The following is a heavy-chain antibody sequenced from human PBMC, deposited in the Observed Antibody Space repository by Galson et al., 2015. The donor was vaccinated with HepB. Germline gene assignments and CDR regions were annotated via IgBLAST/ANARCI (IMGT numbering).Heavy chain of an antibody. Sequence: SVKVSCKASGGTFSSYAISWVRRAPGQGLEWMGGIIPIFGIAKYAQKFQGRVTITADKSTSTAYMELSSLRSEDTAVYYCARVSDYSSSSFDYWGQGTLVTVSS. CDR3: ARVSDYSSSSFDY. J-gene: IGHJ4*02. CDR2: IIPIFGIA. D-gene: IGHD6-6*01. V-gene: IGHV1-69*10. CDR1: GGTFSSYA.